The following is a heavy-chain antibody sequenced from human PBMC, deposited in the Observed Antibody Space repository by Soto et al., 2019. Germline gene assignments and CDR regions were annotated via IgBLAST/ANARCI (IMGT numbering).Heavy chain of an antibody. J-gene: IGHJ4*02. CDR1: GGSFSGYY. CDR3: ARGQGYYGSGSPHGDLVDY. Sequence: SETLSLTCAVYGGSFSGYYWSWIRQPPGKGLEWIGEINHSGSTNYNPSLKSRVTISVDTSKNQFSLKLSSVTAADTAVYYCARGQGYYGSGSPHGDLVDYWGQGTLVTVSS. CDR2: INHSGST. V-gene: IGHV4-34*01. D-gene: IGHD3-10*01.